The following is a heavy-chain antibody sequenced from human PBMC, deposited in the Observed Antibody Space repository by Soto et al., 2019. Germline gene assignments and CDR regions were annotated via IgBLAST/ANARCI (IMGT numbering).Heavy chain of an antibody. CDR2: INHSGST. CDR3: ARGKGSSWYLAGSNWFDP. J-gene: IGHJ5*02. V-gene: IGHV4-34*01. Sequence: SETLSLTCAVYGGSFSGYYWSWIRQPPGKGLEWIGEINHSGSTNYNPSLKSRVTISVDTSKNQFSLKLSSVTAAETAVYYCARGKGSSWYLAGSNWFDPWGQGTLVT. CDR1: GGSFSGYY. D-gene: IGHD6-13*01.